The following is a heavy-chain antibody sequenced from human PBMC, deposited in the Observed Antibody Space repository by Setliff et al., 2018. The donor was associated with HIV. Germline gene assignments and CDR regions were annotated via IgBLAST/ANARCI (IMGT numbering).Heavy chain of an antibody. CDR3: ARKGTGDAFDI. J-gene: IGHJ3*02. D-gene: IGHD1-1*01. CDR2: ISSYNGNT. V-gene: IGHV1-18*01. CDR1: GYNFSSNG. Sequence: ASVKVSCKASGYNFSSNGISWVRQAPGQGLEWMGWISSYNGNTKYAQKVQDRVTMTTDTSTSTAYMEVRSLRSDDTAVYYCARKGTGDAFDIWGQGTMVTVSS.